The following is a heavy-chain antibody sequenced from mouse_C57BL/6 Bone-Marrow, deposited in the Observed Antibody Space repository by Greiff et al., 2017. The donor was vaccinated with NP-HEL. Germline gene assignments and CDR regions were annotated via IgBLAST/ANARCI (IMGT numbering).Heavy chain of an antibody. J-gene: IGHJ1*03. CDR3: ARHLGGPHWCFDV. D-gene: IGHD3-3*01. CDR1: GFTFSSYG. Sequence: VQLKESGGDLVKPGGSLKLSCAASGFTFSSYGMSWVRQTPDKRLEWVATISSGGSYTYYPASVKGRFTISSDNAKNTLYLQMSSLKSEDTAMYYCARHLGGPHWCFDVWGTGTTVTVSS. CDR2: ISSGGSYT. V-gene: IGHV5-6*01.